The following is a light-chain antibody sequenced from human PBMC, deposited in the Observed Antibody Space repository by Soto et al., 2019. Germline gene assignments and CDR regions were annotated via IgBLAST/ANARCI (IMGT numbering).Light chain of an antibody. CDR3: EQYNNWPRWG. CDR1: QSVSSN. V-gene: IGKV3-15*01. Sequence: EIVMTQSPATLYVSPGERATLSCRASQSVSSNLAWYQQKPGQAPRLLIYGASTRATGIPARFSGSGSGTEFTLTISSLQSEDFAVYYCEQYNNWPRWGFGQGTKVEIK. CDR2: GAS. J-gene: IGKJ1*01.